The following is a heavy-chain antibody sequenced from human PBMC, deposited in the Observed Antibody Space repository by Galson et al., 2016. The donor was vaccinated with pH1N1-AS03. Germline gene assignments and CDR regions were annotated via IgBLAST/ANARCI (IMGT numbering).Heavy chain of an antibody. D-gene: IGHD6-13*01. CDR1: GFTFSDFE. V-gene: IGHV3-48*03. Sequence: SLRLSCAASGFTFSDFEMYWVRQAPGKGLQLTSYISSSGATAYYADSVKGRFTISRDNTKNSLYLQMSTLRVEDTAVYYCATRPGYINAWGQGTLVTVSS. CDR3: ATRPGYINA. J-gene: IGHJ5*02. CDR2: ISSSGATA.